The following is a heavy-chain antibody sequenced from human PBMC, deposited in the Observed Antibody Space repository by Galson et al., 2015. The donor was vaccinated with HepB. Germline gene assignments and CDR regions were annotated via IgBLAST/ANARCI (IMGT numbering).Heavy chain of an antibody. CDR3: AKDRGWFGELWGSDAFDI. CDR2: IRYDGSNK. J-gene: IGHJ3*02. CDR1: GFTFSSYG. Sequence: SLRLSCAASGFTFSSYGMHWVRQAPGKGLEWVAFIRYDGSNKYYADSVKGRFTISRDNSKNTLYLQMNSLRAEDTAVYYCAKDRGWFGELWGSDAFDIWGQGTMVTVSS. D-gene: IGHD3-10*01. V-gene: IGHV3-30*02.